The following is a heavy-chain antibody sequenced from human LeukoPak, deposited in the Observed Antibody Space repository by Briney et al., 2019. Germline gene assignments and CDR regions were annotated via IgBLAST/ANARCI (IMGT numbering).Heavy chain of an antibody. CDR1: GGSISSYY. V-gene: IGHV4-4*07. Sequence: TSSETLSLTCAVSGGSISSYYWSWIRQPAGKGLEWIGRIYTSGSTNYNPSLKSRVTMSVDTSKNQFSLKLSSVTAADTAVYYCARARGPNYYDSYYYGMDVWGQGTTVTVSS. D-gene: IGHD3-22*01. CDR3: ARARGPNYYDSYYYGMDV. J-gene: IGHJ6*02. CDR2: IYTSGST.